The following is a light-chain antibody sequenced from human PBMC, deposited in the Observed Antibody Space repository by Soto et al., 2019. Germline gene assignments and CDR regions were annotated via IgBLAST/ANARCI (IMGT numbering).Light chain of an antibody. CDR2: LEGSGSY. CDR3: ETWDSNTRV. V-gene: IGLV4-60*03. CDR1: SGHIGYI. Sequence: QLVLTQSSSASASLGSSVKLTCTLSSGHIGYIIAWHQQQPGKAPRYLMKLEGSGSYNKGSEVPDRFSGSRSGADRYLTISNLQSEDEADYYCETWDSNTRVFGGGTKLTVL. J-gene: IGLJ2*01.